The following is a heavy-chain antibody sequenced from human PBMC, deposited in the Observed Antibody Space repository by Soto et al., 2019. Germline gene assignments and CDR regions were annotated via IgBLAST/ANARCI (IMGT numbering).Heavy chain of an antibody. CDR3: AHARTAIPPDSFDY. J-gene: IGHJ4*02. V-gene: IGHV2-5*02. D-gene: IGHD2-21*02. CDR1: GFSLSTSGVG. CDR2: IYWDDDK. Sequence: QITLKESGPTLVKPTQTLTLTCTFSGFSLSTSGVGVGWIRQPPGKALEWLALIYWDDDKRYSPSLKSRLTITKETSKNQVVLTMTHMDPVDTATYYCAHARTAIPPDSFDYWGQGTLVTVSS.